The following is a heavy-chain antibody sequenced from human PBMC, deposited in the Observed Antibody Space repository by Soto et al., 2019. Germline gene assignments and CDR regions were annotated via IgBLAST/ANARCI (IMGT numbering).Heavy chain of an antibody. CDR2: IIPIFGTA. J-gene: IGHJ4*02. CDR1: GGTFSSYA. Sequence: SVKVSCKASGGTFSSYAISWVRQAPGQGLEWMGGIIPIFGTANYAQKFQGRVTITADESTSTAYMELSSLRSEDTAVYYGATYSGSYYSFDYGGQGTLVTVSS. V-gene: IGHV1-69*13. D-gene: IGHD1-26*01. CDR3: ATYSGSYYSFDY.